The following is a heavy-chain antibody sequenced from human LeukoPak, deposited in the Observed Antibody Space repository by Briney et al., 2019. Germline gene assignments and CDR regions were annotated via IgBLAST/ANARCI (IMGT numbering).Heavy chain of an antibody. D-gene: IGHD4-17*01. J-gene: IGHJ6*03. CDR2: ISYDGSNK. V-gene: IGHV3-30*18. CDR3: AKAPSTVTTNYMDV. CDR1: GFTFSSYG. Sequence: GGSLRLSCAASGFTFSSYGMHWVRQAPGKGLEWVAVISYDGSNKYYADSVKGRFTISRDNSKNTLYLQMNSLRAEDTAVYYCAKAPSTVTTNYMDVWGKGTTVTISS.